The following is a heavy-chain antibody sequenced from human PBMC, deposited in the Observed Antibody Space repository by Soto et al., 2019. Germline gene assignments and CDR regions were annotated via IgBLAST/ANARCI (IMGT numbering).Heavy chain of an antibody. Sequence: PSQTLSLTCAISGDSVSSNSAAWNWIRQSPSRGLEWLGRTYYRSKWYNDYAVSVKSRITINPDTSKNQFSLQLNSVTPVDTVVYYCARDLFDYGDYVMDYWGQGTLVTVSS. D-gene: IGHD4-17*01. J-gene: IGHJ4*02. CDR1: GDSVSSNSAA. CDR2: TYYRSKWYN. V-gene: IGHV6-1*01. CDR3: ARDLFDYGDYVMDY.